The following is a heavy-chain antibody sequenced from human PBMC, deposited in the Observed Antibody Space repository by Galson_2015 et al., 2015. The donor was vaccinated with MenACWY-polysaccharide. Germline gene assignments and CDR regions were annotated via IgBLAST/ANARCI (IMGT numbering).Heavy chain of an antibody. CDR3: AKDPHMISKDLYFDL. Sequence: SLRLSCAASGFTFDDYAMHWVRQAPGKGLEWVSGISWNSGSTGFADSVKGRFTISRDNAKNSLYLQMNSLRPEDTAMYYCAKDPHMISKDLYFDLWGRGTLVTVSS. V-gene: IGHV3-9*01. CDR1: GFTFDDYA. J-gene: IGHJ2*01. D-gene: IGHD3-22*01. CDR2: ISWNSGST.